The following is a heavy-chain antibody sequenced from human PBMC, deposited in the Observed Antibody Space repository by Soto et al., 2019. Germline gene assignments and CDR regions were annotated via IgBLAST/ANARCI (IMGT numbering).Heavy chain of an antibody. CDR1: GGSISSSSYY. CDR2: IYYSGST. J-gene: IGHJ3*02. D-gene: IGHD7-27*01. V-gene: IGHV4-39*02. Sequence: QLQLQESGPGLVKPSETLSLTCTVSGGSISSSSYYWGWIRQPPGKGLEWIGSIYYSGSTYYNPSLKSRVTISVDTSKHLFPLKQSSVTAADTAVYYCAREEGTGQDGDAFDIWGQGTMVTVSS. CDR3: AREEGTGQDGDAFDI.